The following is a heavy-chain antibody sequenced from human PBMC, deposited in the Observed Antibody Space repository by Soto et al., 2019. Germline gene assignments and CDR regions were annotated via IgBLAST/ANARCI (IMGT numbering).Heavy chain of an antibody. CDR2: IRGGGSPI. V-gene: IGHV3-48*03. J-gene: IGHJ4*02. CDR3: ASKIFGTTYFDY. Sequence: LRLSCAASGLTFSTYEMNWVRQAPGKGLEWVSYIRGGGSPILYADSVKGRFTISRDNAKNSLYLQMNSLRAEDTAIYYCASKIFGTTYFDYWGQGALVTVSS. D-gene: IGHD1-7*01. CDR1: GLTFSTYE.